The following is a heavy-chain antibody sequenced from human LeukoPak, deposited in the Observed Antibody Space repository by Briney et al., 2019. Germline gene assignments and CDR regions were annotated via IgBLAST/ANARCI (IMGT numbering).Heavy chain of an antibody. CDR2: ISLTGLT. D-gene: IGHD2-8*01. V-gene: IGHV4-4*02. J-gene: IGHJ4*02. Sequence: TSETLSLTCGVSGGSISNTNWWSWVRQPPGQGLEWIGEISLTGLTHYNPSLESRVTVSLDKSKSKRSLYLTSVSAAVTAVYYCSRENGAFSPFGYWGQGTLVTVLS. CDR1: GGSISNTNW. CDR3: SRENGAFSPFGY.